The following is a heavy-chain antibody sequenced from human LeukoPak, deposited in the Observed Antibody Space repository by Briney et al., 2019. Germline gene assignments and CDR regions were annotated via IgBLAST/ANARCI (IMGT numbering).Heavy chain of an antibody. CDR2: ISAYNGNT. Sequence: ASVKVSCKASGYTFTSYAMNWVRQAPGQGLEWMGWISAYNGNTNYAQKLQGRVTMTTDTSTSTAYMELRSLRSDDTAVYYCARGWRDLNWFDPRGQGTLVTVSS. J-gene: IGHJ5*02. V-gene: IGHV1-18*01. D-gene: IGHD5-24*01. CDR1: GYTFTSYA. CDR3: ARGWRDLNWFDP.